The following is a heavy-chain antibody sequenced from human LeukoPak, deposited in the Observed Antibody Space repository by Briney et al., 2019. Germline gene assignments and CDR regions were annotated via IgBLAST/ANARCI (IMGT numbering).Heavy chain of an antibody. D-gene: IGHD6-19*01. CDR3: AKLTINNGWYEDY. V-gene: IGHV3-23*01. CDR1: GFTFSSYA. Sequence: GGSLRLSCAPSGFTFSSYAMTWVRQAPGKGLEWVSTLRGSDGATYYPDSVKGRFTISGDNSKNTLYLQMNSLRVEDTAVYYCAKLTINNGWYEDYWGQGTLVTVSS. CDR2: LRGSDGAT. J-gene: IGHJ4*02.